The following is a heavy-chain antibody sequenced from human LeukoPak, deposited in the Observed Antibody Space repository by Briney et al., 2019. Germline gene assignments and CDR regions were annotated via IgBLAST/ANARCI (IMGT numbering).Heavy chain of an antibody. J-gene: IGHJ5*02. V-gene: IGHV3-23*01. CDR2: ISGSGGST. CDR3: ARDTTPDDSIYLGWFDP. D-gene: IGHD3-16*01. Sequence: PGGTLRLSCAASGFTFSSYGMSWVRQAPGKGLEWVSAISGSGGSTYYADSVKGRFTISRDNANKSLYLQMNSLRAEDTAVYYCARDTTPDDSIYLGWFDPWGQGTLVTVSS. CDR1: GFTFSSYG.